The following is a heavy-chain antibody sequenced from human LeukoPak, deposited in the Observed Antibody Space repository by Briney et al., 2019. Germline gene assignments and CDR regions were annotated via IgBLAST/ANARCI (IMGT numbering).Heavy chain of an antibody. CDR1: GYSISNNYY. D-gene: IGHD6-19*01. CDR3: ARGGWLEGFSFDY. Sequence: SETLSLTCTVSGYSISNNYYWGWIRQPPGKGLEWIGSSYHSGSTYYNPSLKSRVTISVDTSKNQFSLKLSSVTAADTAVYYCARGGWLEGFSFDYWGQGTLVTVSS. V-gene: IGHV4-38-2*02. J-gene: IGHJ4*02. CDR2: SYHSGST.